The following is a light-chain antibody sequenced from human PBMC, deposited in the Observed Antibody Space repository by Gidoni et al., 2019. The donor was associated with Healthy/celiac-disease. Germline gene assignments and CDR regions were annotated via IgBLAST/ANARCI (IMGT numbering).Light chain of an antibody. J-gene: IGLJ2*01. CDR3: VLYMGSGIEDVV. CDR1: SGSVSTSYY. Sequence: QTVVTQEPSFSVSPGGTVTLTCGLSSGSVSTSYYPSWYQQTPGQAPRTLIYSTNTRSSGVPDRFSGSILGNKAALTITGAQADDESDYYCVLYMGSGIEDVVFGGGTKLTVL. V-gene: IGLV8-61*01. CDR2: STN.